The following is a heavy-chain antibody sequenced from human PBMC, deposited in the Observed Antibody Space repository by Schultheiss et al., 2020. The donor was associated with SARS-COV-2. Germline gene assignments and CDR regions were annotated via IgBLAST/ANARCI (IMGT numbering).Heavy chain of an antibody. CDR1: GFTFSSYS. D-gene: IGHD6-19*01. CDR2: ISGSGGST. V-gene: IGHV3-23*01. CDR3: ARGNGGWPLDY. J-gene: IGHJ4*02. Sequence: GGSLRLSCAVSGFTFSSYSMNWVRQAPGKGLEWVSAISGSGGSTYYADSVKGRFTISRDNSKNTLYLQMNSLRAEDTAVYYCARGNGGWPLDYWGQGTLVTVSS.